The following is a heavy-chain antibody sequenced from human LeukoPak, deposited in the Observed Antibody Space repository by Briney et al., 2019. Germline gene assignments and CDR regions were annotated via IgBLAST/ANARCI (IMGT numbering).Heavy chain of an antibody. CDR3: ARGRYDSSGYYSIFDY. Sequence: GGSLRLSCTVSGFTVSSNSMSWVRQAPGKGLEWVSFIYSGTIHYSDSVKGRFTISRDNSKNTLYLQMNSLRAEDTAVYYCARGRYDSSGYYSIFDYWGQGTLVTVSS. D-gene: IGHD3-22*01. CDR1: GFTVSSNS. CDR2: IYSGTI. V-gene: IGHV3-53*01. J-gene: IGHJ4*02.